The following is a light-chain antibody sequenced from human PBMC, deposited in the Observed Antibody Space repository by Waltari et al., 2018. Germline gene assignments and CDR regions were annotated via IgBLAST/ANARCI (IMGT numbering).Light chain of an antibody. V-gene: IGKV4-1*01. Sequence: DIVLTQSPDSLAVSLVERATINCTSSQAVLYSSINKNYLAWYRQKPGQPPELLIYWASTRESGVPDRFIGSGSGTDFTLTVSSLQAEDVAVYYCQQYYSTPTFGQGTRLEIK. CDR2: WAS. CDR1: QAVLYSSINKNY. J-gene: IGKJ5*01. CDR3: QQYYSTPT.